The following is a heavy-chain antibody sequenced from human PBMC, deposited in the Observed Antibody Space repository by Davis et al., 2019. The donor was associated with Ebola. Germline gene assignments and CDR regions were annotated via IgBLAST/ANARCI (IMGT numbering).Heavy chain of an antibody. V-gene: IGHV2-70*04. CDR2: IDWDDDK. D-gene: IGHD3-22*01. CDR3: ARIRHETSGYHFDS. J-gene: IGHJ4*02. Sequence: SGPTLVKPTQTITLTCTISGASVSSSEVRVSWIRQPPGKALEWLARIDWDDDKYYSTSLKTRLTISKDTSKNQVVLTMTNMDPVDTATYYCARIRHETSGYHFDSWGQGTLVTVSA. CDR1: GASVSSSEVR.